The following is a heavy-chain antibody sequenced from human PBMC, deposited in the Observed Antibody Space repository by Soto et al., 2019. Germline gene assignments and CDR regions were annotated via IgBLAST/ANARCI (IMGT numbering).Heavy chain of an antibody. J-gene: IGHJ4*02. Sequence: QVQLVESGGGVVQPGRSLRLSCAASGFTFXXXXXXXXXXXXXXXXXXXXVISYDGSNKYYADSVKGRFTISRDNXXXXXXXXXXXXXXXXXXXXXXXXXXXXXXXXXXXXXDYWGQGTLVTVSS. V-gene: IGHV3-30*03. CDR2: ISYDGSNK. CDR3: XXXXXXXXXXXXXXXDY. CDR1: GFTFXXXX.